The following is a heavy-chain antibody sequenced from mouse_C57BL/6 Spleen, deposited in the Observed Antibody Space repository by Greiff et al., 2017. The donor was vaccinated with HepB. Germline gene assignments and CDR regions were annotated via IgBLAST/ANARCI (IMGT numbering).Heavy chain of an antibody. CDR3: YEDSAVYYWAWGDYDYDEAWFAY. V-gene: IGHV1-87*01. CDR2: GQGLEWIG. Sequence: VQLQQSGPELARPWASVKISCQAFYTFSRRVHFAIRDTNYWMQWVTQRPGQGLEWIGAIFPGNGDTSYHQKIKGKATLTADTSSSPAYMLLSSLTYEDSAVYYWAWGDYDYDEAWFAYWGQGTLVTVSA. D-gene: IGHD2-4*01. J-gene: IGHJ3*01. CDR1: YTFSRRVH.